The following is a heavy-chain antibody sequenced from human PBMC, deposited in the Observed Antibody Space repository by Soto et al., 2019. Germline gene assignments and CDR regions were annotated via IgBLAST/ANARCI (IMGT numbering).Heavy chain of an antibody. CDR2: FYSGST. CDR3: ARAQTLVGLILVFDY. J-gene: IGHJ4*02. Sequence: SETLSLTCTVSGGSINNYYWSWIRQPAGKGLEWIGRFYSGSTTYNPSLRSRVTMSVDTSKNHFSLKLSSVTAADTAVYFCARAQTLVGLILVFDYWGQGTLVTVSS. CDR1: GGSINNYY. D-gene: IGHD2-8*01. V-gene: IGHV4-4*07.